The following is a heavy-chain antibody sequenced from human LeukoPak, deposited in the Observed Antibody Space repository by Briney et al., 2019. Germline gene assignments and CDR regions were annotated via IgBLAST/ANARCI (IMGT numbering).Heavy chain of an antibody. Sequence: GGSLRLSCAASGFTFSSYAMSWVRQAPGKGLEWVSGISGSGGSTYYADSVKGRFTISRDNSKNTLYLQMNSLRAEDTAVYYCASRSGYYYYYMDVWGKGTTVTISS. CDR2: ISGSGGST. CDR1: GFTFSSYA. V-gene: IGHV3-23*01. J-gene: IGHJ6*03. CDR3: ASRSGYYYYYMDV.